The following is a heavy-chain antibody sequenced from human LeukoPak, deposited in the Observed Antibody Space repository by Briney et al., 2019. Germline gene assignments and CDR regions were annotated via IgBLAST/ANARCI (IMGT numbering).Heavy chain of an antibody. V-gene: IGHV4-59*02. CDR3: ARALSGRRLFDY. Sequence: SETLSLTCTVSGGSVSSDYWSWIRQPPGKGLEWIGYISYSGTTNYNPSLKSRVTISVDTSKNQFSLNLSSVTAADTAVHYCARALSGRRLFDYWGQGTLVTVSS. J-gene: IGHJ4*02. CDR2: ISYSGTT. D-gene: IGHD3-3*01. CDR1: GGSVSSDY.